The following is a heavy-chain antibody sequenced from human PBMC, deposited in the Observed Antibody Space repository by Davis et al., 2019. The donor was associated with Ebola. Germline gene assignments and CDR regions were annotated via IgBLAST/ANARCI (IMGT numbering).Heavy chain of an antibody. V-gene: IGHV4-39*02. CDR2: IYYSGGT. Sequence: PSETLSLTCTVSGGSISSSGYYWGWIRQPPGKGLEWVGSIYYSGGTYYNPSLKSPVTISVDTSKKQFSMNLSSVTAADTAVYYCARDVTTSRATHWYFDLWGRGTLVTVSS. CDR1: GGSISSSGYY. D-gene: IGHD1-1*01. J-gene: IGHJ2*01. CDR3: ARDVTTSRATHWYFDL.